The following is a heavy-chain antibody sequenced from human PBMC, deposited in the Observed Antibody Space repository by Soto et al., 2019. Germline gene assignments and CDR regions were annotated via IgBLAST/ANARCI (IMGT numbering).Heavy chain of an antibody. D-gene: IGHD2-2*01. Sequence: HPGGSLRLSCAASGFTFSSYAMHWVRQAPGKGLEWVAVISYDGSNKYYADSVKGRFTISRDNSKNTLYLQMNSLRAEDTAVYYCARIPYYCISTSCYLSWGQGTLVTVSS. CDR3: ARIPYYCISTSCYLS. CDR1: GFTFSSYA. CDR2: ISYDGSNK. J-gene: IGHJ4*02. V-gene: IGHV3-30-3*01.